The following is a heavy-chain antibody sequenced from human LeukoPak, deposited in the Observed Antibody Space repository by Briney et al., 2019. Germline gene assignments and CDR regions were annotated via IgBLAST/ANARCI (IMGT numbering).Heavy chain of an antibody. CDR3: ARGGSGEGY. CDR1: GGSISSGAHY. CDR2: INYSGNT. V-gene: IGHV4-31*03. J-gene: IGHJ1*01. Sequence: SETLSLTCTVSGGSISSGAHYWNWIRQHPGKGLEWIGYINYSGNTYYNPSLKSRVTISADTSKNQFSLKLSSVTAADTAVYYCARGGSGEGYWGQGPLVTVSS. D-gene: IGHD3-10*01.